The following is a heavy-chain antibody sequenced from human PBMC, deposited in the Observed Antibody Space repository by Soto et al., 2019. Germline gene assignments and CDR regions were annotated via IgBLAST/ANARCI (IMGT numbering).Heavy chain of an antibody. D-gene: IGHD6-6*01. CDR3: ARAGGKDIAARLQFFYFDY. CDR2: IWYDGSNK. J-gene: IGHJ4*02. V-gene: IGHV3-33*01. CDR1: GFTFSSYG. Sequence: GGSLRLSCAASGFTFSSYGMHWVRQAPGKGLEWVAVIWYDGSNKYYADSVKGRFTISRDNSKNTLYLQMNSLRAEDTAVYYCARAGGKDIAARLQFFYFDYWGQGTLVTVSS.